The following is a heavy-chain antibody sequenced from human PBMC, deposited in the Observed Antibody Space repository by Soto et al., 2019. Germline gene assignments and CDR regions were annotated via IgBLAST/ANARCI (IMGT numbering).Heavy chain of an antibody. D-gene: IGHD6-19*01. J-gene: IGHJ4*01. CDR3: AKAGNGYSTVWYAPSRDY. CDR1: GFPFSTYG. CDR2: ISYDGSDK. Sequence: QVQLVESGGGVVQPGRSLRLSCAASGFPFSTYGMHWVRQAPGKGLEWVADISYDGSDKYYADSVKGRFTISRDNSKNTVSLQMNRLRADDTDVYFCAKAGNGYSTVWYAPSRDYCGQCTLVTLSS. V-gene: IGHV3-30*18.